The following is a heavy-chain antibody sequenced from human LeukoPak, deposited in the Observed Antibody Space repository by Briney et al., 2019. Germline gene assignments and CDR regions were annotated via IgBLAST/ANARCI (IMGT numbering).Heavy chain of an antibody. Sequence: GGSLRLSCAASGFTFSNYWMNWVRQAPGKGLEWVANIKEDGSEKIYVDSVKGRFTISRDNSKNSLYLQINDLRAEDTAVYYCTRNRGTDYWGQGTLVTVSS. D-gene: IGHD1-1*01. CDR1: GFTFSNYW. V-gene: IGHV3-7*01. CDR3: TRNRGTDY. J-gene: IGHJ4*02. CDR2: IKEDGSEK.